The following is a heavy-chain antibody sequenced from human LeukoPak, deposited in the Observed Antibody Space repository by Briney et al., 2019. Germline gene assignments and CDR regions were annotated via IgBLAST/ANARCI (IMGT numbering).Heavy chain of an antibody. CDR2: IYYSGST. D-gene: IGHD2-21*01. J-gene: IGHJ6*02. V-gene: IGHV4-61*01. CDR1: GGPVSSGSYY. Sequence: SETLSLTCTVSGGPVSSGSYYWSWIRQPPGKGLEWIGYIYYSGSTNYNPSLKSRVTISVDTSKNQFSLKLSSVTAADTAVYYCARVDSKGPYYYYGMDVWGQGTTVTVSS. CDR3: ARVDSKGPYYYYGMDV.